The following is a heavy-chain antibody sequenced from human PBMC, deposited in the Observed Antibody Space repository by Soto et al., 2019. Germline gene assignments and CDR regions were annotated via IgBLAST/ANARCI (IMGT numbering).Heavy chain of an antibody. V-gene: IGHV4-31*03. CDR1: GGSISSGGYY. D-gene: IGHD2-2*01. Sequence: SETLSLTCTVSGGSISSGGYYWSWIRQHPGKGLEWIGYIFYTGSTSYNPSLKSRVTISVDTSKNQFSLNLTSVTAADTAVYYCARESCSSTICYYRYGMDVWGQGTTVTVSS. J-gene: IGHJ6*02. CDR3: ARESCSSTICYYRYGMDV. CDR2: IFYTGST.